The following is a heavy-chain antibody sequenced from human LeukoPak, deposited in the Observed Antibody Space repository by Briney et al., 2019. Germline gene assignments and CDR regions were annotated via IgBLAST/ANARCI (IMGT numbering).Heavy chain of an antibody. J-gene: IGHJ4*02. CDR1: GGSISSSSYY. D-gene: IGHD6-13*01. CDR2: IYYSGST. Sequence: SETLSLTCTVSGGSISSSSYYWGWIRQPPGTGLEWIGSIYYSGSTYYNPSLKSRVTISVDTSKNQFSLKLSSVTAADTAVYYCATLAAAGTFFDYWGQGTLVTVSS. CDR3: ATLAAAGTFFDY. V-gene: IGHV4-39*01.